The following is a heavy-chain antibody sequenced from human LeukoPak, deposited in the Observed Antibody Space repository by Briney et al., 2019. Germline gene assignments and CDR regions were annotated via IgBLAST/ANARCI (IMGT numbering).Heavy chain of an antibody. V-gene: IGHV3-30*02. Sequence: GGSLRLSCAASGFTFSTYGMHWVRQAPGKGLEWVAFIRYDAINKYYADSVKGRFTISRDNAKNSLYLQMNSLRAEDTAVYYCARQGDDYWGHGTLVTVSS. CDR1: GFTFSTYG. J-gene: IGHJ4*01. CDR2: IRYDAINK. D-gene: IGHD3-16*01. CDR3: ARQGDDY.